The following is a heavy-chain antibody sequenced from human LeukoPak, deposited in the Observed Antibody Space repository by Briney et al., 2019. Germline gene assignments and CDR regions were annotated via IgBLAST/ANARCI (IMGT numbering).Heavy chain of an antibody. V-gene: IGHV3-7*03. CDR3: AKGDYYDSSGYYYFDY. D-gene: IGHD3-22*01. J-gene: IGHJ4*02. Sequence: GGSLRLSCAASGFSFISYWMNWVRQTPGKGLEWVANIKQDGSEKYYVDSVKGRFTISRDNSKNTLYLQMNSLRAEDTAVYYCAKGDYYDSSGYYYFDYWGQGTLVTVSS. CDR1: GFSFISYW. CDR2: IKQDGSEK.